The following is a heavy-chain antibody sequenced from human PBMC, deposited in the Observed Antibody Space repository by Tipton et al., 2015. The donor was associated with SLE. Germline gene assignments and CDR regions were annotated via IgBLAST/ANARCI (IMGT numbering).Heavy chain of an antibody. CDR3: ARGSAPDY. CDR1: GGSMTNYY. J-gene: IGHJ4*02. Sequence: LRLSCTVSGGSMTNYYWSWIRQPPGKGLEWIGSIYHSGTTYYNPSLESRVTISVDTSKNYFSLKLSSVTAADTAVYYCARGSAPDYWGQGTLVTVSS. CDR2: IYHSGTT. V-gene: IGHV4-38-2*02.